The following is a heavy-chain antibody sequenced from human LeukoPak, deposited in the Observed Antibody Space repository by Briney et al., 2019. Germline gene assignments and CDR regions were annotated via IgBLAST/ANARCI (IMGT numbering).Heavy chain of an antibody. J-gene: IGHJ4*02. CDR2: IIPPFGTA. CDR1: GGTFSSYP. Sequence: SVKVSCKASGGTFSSYPISWVRQAPGQGLEWMGGIIPPFGTANYAQKFQGRVTITADESTGTAYMVLISLTSENTAVYYCARDPRYCSSTTCYTGLGWGQGTLVTVSS. CDR3: ARDPRYCSSTTCYTGLG. D-gene: IGHD2-2*02. V-gene: IGHV1-69*13.